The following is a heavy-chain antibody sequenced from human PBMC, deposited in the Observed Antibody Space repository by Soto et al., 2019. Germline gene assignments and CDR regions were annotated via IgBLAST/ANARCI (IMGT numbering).Heavy chain of an antibody. CDR2: IYHSGST. V-gene: IGHV4-4*02. CDR3: ARDADYGSGSSSFDY. Sequence: QVQLQESGPGLVKPSGTRSLTCAVSGGSISSSNCGSWVRHPPGKGLEWIGEIYHSGSTNYNPPLKSRVTISVDKSKYHYSLKLSSVTAADTAVYYCARDADYGSGSSSFDYWGQGTLVTVSS. CDR1: GGSISSSNC. D-gene: IGHD3-10*01. J-gene: IGHJ4*02.